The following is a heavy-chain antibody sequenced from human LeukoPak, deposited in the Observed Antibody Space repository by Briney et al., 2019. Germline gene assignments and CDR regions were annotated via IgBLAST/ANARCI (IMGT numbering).Heavy chain of an antibody. CDR3: ARGDVRNWRNSHDY. J-gene: IGHJ4*01. D-gene: IGHD1-7*01. Sequence: PSETLSLTCTVSGGSTTTYYWSWIRQPPGKGLEWIGYIYYSGNTNYNPSLNSRVTISLDTSKKQFSLKLTSVGAADTAVYYCARGDVRNWRNSHDYWGHGTLVTVSS. CDR1: GGSTTTYY. V-gene: IGHV4-59*01. CDR2: IYYSGNT.